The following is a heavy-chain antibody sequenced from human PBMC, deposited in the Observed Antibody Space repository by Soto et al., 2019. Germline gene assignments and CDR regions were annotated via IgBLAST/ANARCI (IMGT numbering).Heavy chain of an antibody. CDR2: ISAYNGNT. Sequence: QVQLVQSGAEVKKPGASVKVSCKASGYTFTGYYMHWVRQAPGQGLEWMGWISAYNGNTNYAQKLQGRVTMTTDTSTSTAYMELRSLRSDDTAVYYCAETYYYGSGSLVWENGMDVWGQGTTVTVSS. CDR1: GYTFTGYY. CDR3: AETYYYGSGSLVWENGMDV. V-gene: IGHV1-18*04. D-gene: IGHD3-10*01. J-gene: IGHJ6*02.